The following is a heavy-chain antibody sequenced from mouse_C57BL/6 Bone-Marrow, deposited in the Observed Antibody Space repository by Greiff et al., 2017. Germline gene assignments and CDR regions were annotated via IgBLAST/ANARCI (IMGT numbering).Heavy chain of an antibody. D-gene: IGHD1-1*01. CDR1: GYTFTSYW. CDR2: IDPSDSYT. V-gene: IGHV1-69*01. J-gene: IGHJ3*01. CDR3: ARSVRGYYYGSSYFAD. Sequence: QVQLQQPGAELVMPGASVKLSCKASGYTFTSYWMHWVKQRPGQGLEWIGEIDPSDSYTNYNQKFKGKSTLTVDKSSSTAYMQLSRLTSEDSAVYYCARSVRGYYYGSSYFADWGQGTLVTVSA.